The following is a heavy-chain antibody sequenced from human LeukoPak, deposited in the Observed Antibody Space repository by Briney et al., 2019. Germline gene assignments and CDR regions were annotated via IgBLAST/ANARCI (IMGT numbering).Heavy chain of an antibody. CDR1: GGSFSGYY. CDR2: INHSGST. J-gene: IGHJ5*02. V-gene: IGHV4-34*01. Sequence: SETLSLTCAVYGGSFSGYYWSWIRQPPGKGLEWIGEINHSGSTNYNPSLKSRVTISVDTSKHQFSLKLSSVTAADTAVYYCARGHGDYEDNWFDPWGQGTLVTVSS. D-gene: IGHD4-17*01. CDR3: ARGHGDYEDNWFDP.